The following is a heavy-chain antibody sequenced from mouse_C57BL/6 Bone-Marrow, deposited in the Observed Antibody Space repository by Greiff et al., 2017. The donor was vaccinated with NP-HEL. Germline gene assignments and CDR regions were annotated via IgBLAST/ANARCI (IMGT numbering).Heavy chain of an antibody. CDR2: INPSNGGT. Sequence: QVQLQQSGTELVKPGASVKLSCKASGYTFTSYWMHWVKQRPGQGLEWIGNINPSNGGTNYNEKFKSKATLTVVKSSSTAYMRLSSLTTEDSAGYYCARERDMGLRSYWYFDVGGTGTTVTVSS. J-gene: IGHJ1*03. D-gene: IGHD3-1*01. CDR3: ARERDMGLRSYWYFDV. CDR1: GYTFTSYW. V-gene: IGHV1-53*01.